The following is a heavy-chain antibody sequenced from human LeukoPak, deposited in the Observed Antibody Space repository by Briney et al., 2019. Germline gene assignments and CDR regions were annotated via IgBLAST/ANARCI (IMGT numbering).Heavy chain of an antibody. V-gene: IGHV4-4*07. J-gene: IGHJ4*02. D-gene: IGHD4-23*01. CDR2: MYSSGST. CDR3: ARGGKATVVTM. CDR1: GGSINSYY. Sequence: SETLSLTCAVSGGSINSYYWTWIRQSAGKGLEWIGRMYSSGSTNYNPSLKSRVSMSVDTSKNQFSVKLTSVTAADTAVYYCARGGKATVVTMWGQGILVTVSS.